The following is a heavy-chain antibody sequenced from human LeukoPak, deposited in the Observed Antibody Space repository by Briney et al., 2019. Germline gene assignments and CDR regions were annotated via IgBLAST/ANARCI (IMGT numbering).Heavy chain of an antibody. V-gene: IGHV3-21*01. J-gene: IGHJ4*02. CDR3: AVTTVRWGDY. CDR2: ISSSSSYI. CDR1: RLTSSSYS. D-gene: IGHD4-17*01. Sequence: GGSLRNSRAPSRLTSSSYSMNSVREARGKGVEWVSSISSSSSYIYYADSVKGRFTISRDNAKNSLCLQMNSLRAEDTAVYYCAVTTVRWGDYWGQGTLVTVSS.